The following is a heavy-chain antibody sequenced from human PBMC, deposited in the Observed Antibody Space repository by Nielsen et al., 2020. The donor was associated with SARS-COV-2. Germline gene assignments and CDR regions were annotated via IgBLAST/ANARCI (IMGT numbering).Heavy chain of an antibody. CDR2: IYPGDSDT. CDR1: GYSFTSYW. J-gene: IGHJ3*02. D-gene: IGHD4-17*01. V-gene: IGHV5-51*01. CDR3: ARQGDYGAFDI. Sequence: GESLKISCKGSGYSFTSYWIGWVRQMPGKGLEWMGIIYPGDSDTRYSPSFQGHVTISADMSISTAFLQWNSLKASDTAIYYCARQGDYGAFDIWGQGTLVTVSS.